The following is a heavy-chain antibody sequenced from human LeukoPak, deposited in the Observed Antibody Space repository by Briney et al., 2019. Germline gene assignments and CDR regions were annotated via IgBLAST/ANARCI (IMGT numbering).Heavy chain of an antibody. J-gene: IGHJ4*02. Sequence: QPGGPLRLSCAASGFTFSSYSMNWVRQAPGKGLEWVSYISSSSSTIYYADSVKGRFTISRDNAKNSLYLQMNSLRAEDTAVYYCARGYGDYYDYWGQGTLVTVSS. D-gene: IGHD4-17*01. CDR2: ISSSSSTI. CDR1: GFTFSSYS. CDR3: ARGYGDYYDY. V-gene: IGHV3-48*01.